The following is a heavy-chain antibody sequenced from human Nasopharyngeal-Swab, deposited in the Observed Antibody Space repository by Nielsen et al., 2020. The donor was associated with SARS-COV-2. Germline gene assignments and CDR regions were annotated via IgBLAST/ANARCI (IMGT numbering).Heavy chain of an antibody. J-gene: IGHJ6*03. V-gene: IGHV2-26*01. CDR2: IFSNDEK. CDR3: AGAGLEPRLFYFYYYMDV. D-gene: IGHD1-1*01. Sequence: WIRQPPGKALEWLAHIFSNDEKSYSKSLKSRLTISKDTSKSQVVLTMTNMEPVDTATYYCAGAGLEPRLFYFYYYMDVWGKGTTVTISS.